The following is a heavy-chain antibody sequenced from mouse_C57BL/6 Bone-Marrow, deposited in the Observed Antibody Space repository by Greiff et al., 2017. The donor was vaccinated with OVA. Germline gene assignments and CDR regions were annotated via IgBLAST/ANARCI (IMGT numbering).Heavy chain of an antibody. CDR3: AFFDY. CDR1: GFTFSNYW. V-gene: IGHV6-3*01. CDR2: IRSKSDNYAT. Sequence: EVMLVEPGGGLVQPGGSMKLSCVASGFTFSNYWMNWVRQSPEQGLEWVAQIRSKSDNYATHYAESVKGRLTISRDDSKSSVYLQMNNLRAEDTGIYYCAFFDYWGQGTTLTVSS. J-gene: IGHJ2*01.